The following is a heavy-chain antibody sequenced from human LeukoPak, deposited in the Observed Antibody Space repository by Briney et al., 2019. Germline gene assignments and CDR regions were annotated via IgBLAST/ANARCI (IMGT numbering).Heavy chain of an antibody. V-gene: IGHV3-23*01. J-gene: IGHJ1*01. CDR3: AKKRITTVRGVIGGMFFQH. Sequence: GGSLRLSCAASGFTFSSYAMSWVRQAPGKGLEWVSAISGSGGSTYYADSVKGRFTISRDNSKNTLYLQMNSLRAEDTAVYYCAKKRITTVRGVIGGMFFQHWGQGTLVTVSS. CDR1: GFTFSSYA. CDR2: ISGSGGST. D-gene: IGHD3-10*01.